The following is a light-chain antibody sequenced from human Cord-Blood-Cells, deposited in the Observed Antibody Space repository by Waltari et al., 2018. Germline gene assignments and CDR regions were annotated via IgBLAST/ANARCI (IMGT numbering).Light chain of an antibody. J-gene: IGKJ2*01. Sequence: EIVMTQSPATLSVSSGERATLSCRASQSVSSNLAWYQQKPGQAPRLLIYGASTRATGIPARFSGSGSGTEFTLTISSLQSEDFAVYYCQQYKNWPYTFGQGTKLEIK. CDR1: QSVSSN. CDR3: QQYKNWPYT. CDR2: GAS. V-gene: IGKV3-15*01.